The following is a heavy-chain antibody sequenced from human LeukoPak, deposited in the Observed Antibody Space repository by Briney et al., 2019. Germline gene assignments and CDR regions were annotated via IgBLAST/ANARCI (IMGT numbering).Heavy chain of an antibody. CDR2: VNADGGNT. CDR3: TKRVKYGGTWDHFDD. V-gene: IGHV3-23*01. J-gene: IGHJ4*02. D-gene: IGHD1-26*01. Sequence: QAGGSLRLSCAASGFTFDNYRMSWVRQAPGKGLDWVSTVNADGGNTYYADSVKGRFTISRDNSKSTLILQMNSLRVEDTALYYCTKRVKYGGTWDHFDDWGQGTLVTVSS. CDR1: GFTFDNYR.